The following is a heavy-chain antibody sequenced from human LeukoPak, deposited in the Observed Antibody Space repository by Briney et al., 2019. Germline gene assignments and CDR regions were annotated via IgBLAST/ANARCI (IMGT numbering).Heavy chain of an antibody. D-gene: IGHD4-11*01. CDR1: GGTFSSYA. CDR3: ARYYSDYYYMDV. V-gene: IGHV1-69*13. J-gene: IGHJ6*03. Sequence: ASVKVSCKASGGTFSSYAISWVRQAPGQGLEWMGGIIPIFGTANYAQKFQGRVTITADESTSTAYMELRSLRSEDTAVYYCARYYSDYYYMDVWGKGTTVTVSS. CDR2: IIPIFGTA.